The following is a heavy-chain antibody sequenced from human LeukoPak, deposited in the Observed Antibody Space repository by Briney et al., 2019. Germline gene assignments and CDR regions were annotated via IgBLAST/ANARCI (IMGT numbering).Heavy chain of an antibody. CDR3: ARGTNHPYYDFWSGYYTGNYFDY. J-gene: IGHJ4*02. Sequence: PSETLSLTCTVSGGSISNYYWSWIRQPPGKGLEWIGYIYYSGSTNYNPSLKSRVTISVDASKNQFSLKLSSVTAADTAVYYCARGTNHPYYDFWSGYYTGNYFDYWGQGTLVTVSS. V-gene: IGHV4-59*01. CDR2: IYYSGST. D-gene: IGHD3-3*01. CDR1: GGSISNYY.